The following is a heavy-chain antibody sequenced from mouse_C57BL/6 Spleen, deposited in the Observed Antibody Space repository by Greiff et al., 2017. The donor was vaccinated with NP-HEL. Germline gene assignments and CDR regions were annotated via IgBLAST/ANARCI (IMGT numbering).Heavy chain of an antibody. CDR2: INPNNGGT. CDR3: AREGQLTVNAMDY. Sequence: VQLQQSGPELVKPGASVKISCKASGYTFTDYYMNWVKQSHGKSLEWIGDINPNNGGTSYNQKFKGKATLTVDKSSSTAYMELRSLKSEDSAVYYCAREGQLTVNAMDYWGQGTSVTVSS. V-gene: IGHV1-26*01. D-gene: IGHD6-1*01. CDR1: GYTFTDYY. J-gene: IGHJ4*01.